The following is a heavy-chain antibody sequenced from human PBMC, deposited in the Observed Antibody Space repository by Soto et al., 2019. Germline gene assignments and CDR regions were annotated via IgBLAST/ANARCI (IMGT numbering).Heavy chain of an antibody. V-gene: IGHV4-39*01. CDR1: GGDVTSSRYY. CDR2: IYYGRST. CDR3: ATMEPHKDFWSANYYFAY. Sequence: QLQLRESGPGLVRPSETLSLTCTVSGGDVTSSRYYWAWIRQTPGKGLEWIATIYYGRSTYYSASLKSPVTISIDTSKNQFSLKMTSVTAADTAVYFCATMEPHKDFWSANYYFAYWGQGTLVTVSS. D-gene: IGHD3-3*01. J-gene: IGHJ4*02.